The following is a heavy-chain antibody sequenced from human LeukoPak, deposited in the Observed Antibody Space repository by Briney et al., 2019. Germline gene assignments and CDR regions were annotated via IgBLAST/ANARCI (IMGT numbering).Heavy chain of an antibody. D-gene: IGHD6-6*01. CDR2: INAGNGNT. CDR1: GYTLTSYA. J-gene: IGHJ4*02. Sequence: ASVKVSCKASGYTLTSYAMHWVRQAPGQRLEWMGWINAGNGNTKYSQKFQGRVTITRDTSASTAYMELSSLRSEDTAVYYCARDVYSSSSIDVFDYWGQGTLVTVSS. V-gene: IGHV1-3*01. CDR3: ARDVYSSSSIDVFDY.